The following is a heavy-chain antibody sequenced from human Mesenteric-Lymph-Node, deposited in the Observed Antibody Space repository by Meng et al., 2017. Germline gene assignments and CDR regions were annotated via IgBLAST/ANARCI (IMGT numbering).Heavy chain of an antibody. CDR2: INPNSGGT. V-gene: IGHV1-2*06. D-gene: IGHD4-17*01. Sequence: ASVKVSCKASGYTFTGYYMHWVRQAPGQGLEWMGRINPNSGGTNYAQKFQGRVTMTRDTSISTAYMELSRLRSDDTAVYYCARASFPPPDTVTTSGDLRDFDYWGQGTLVTVSS. J-gene: IGHJ4*02. CDR1: GYTFTGYY. CDR3: ARASFPPPDTVTTSGDLRDFDY.